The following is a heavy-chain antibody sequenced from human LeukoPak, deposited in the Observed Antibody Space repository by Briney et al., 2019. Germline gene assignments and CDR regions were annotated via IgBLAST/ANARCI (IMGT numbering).Heavy chain of an antibody. V-gene: IGHV3-23*01. CDR1: GGPFSSLA. J-gene: IGHJ4*02. D-gene: IGHD1-1*01. CDR3: AMTLAGVLDSFDS. CDR2: LTGSGSRT. Sequence: GGSLRLSCAASGGPFSSLAMSWVRQAPGKGLEWVSGLTGSGSRTYYADSVKGRFTISRDNSKNTLFLQMHSLRAEGTAMYYCAMTLAGVLDSFDSWGQGTLVTVSS.